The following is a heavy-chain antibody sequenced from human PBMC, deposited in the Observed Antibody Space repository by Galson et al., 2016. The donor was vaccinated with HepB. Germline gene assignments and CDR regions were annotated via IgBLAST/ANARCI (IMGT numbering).Heavy chain of an antibody. V-gene: IGHV4-59*08. CDR2: ILYRGSN. D-gene: IGHD2-15*01. CDR1: GGSSSDDH. J-gene: IGHJ5*02. Sequence: SETLSLTCAVSGGSSSDDHWSWIRQPPGRGLEWIGHILYRGSNKYNPSPESRLTISLDTSKSQFSRTLSSVTATDTAVYYCATFIAGGGGRGAWGQGALVTVSS. CDR3: ATFIAGGGGRGA.